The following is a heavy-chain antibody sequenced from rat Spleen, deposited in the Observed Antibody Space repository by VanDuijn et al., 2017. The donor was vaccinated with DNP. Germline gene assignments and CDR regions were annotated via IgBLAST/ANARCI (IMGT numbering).Heavy chain of an antibody. Sequence: EVQLVESGGGLVQPGRSLKLSCTASGFTFSHYYMAWVRQAPTKGLEWVASISTGGGSTYYRDSVKGRFTISRDNAKSSLYLQMDSLRSEDTATYYCTTEGDISSYWYFDFWGPGTMVTVSS. J-gene: IGHJ1*01. CDR3: TTEGDISSYWYFDF. CDR2: ISTGGGST. V-gene: IGHV5-27*01. CDR1: GFTFSHYY. D-gene: IGHD4-1*01.